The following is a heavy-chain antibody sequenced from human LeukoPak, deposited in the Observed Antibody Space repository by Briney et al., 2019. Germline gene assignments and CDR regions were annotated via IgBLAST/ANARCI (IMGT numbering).Heavy chain of an antibody. CDR1: GFSLSTSGVG. Sequence: SGPTLVKPTQTLTLTCTFSGFSLSTSGVGVGWIRQPPGKALEWLALIYWDDDKRYSPSLKSRLTITKDTSKNQVVLTMANMDPVDTATYYCAHSGHSNGDYGLIFYYWGQGTLVTVSS. CDR3: AHSGHSNGDYGLIFYY. J-gene: IGHJ4*02. CDR2: IYWDDDK. D-gene: IGHD4-17*01. V-gene: IGHV2-5*02.